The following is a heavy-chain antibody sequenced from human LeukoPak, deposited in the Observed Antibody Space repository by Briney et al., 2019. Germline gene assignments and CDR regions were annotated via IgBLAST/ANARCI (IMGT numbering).Heavy chain of an antibody. Sequence: SETLSLTCTVSGGSISSYYWSWIRQPPGKGLEWIGSIYYSGSTYYNPSLKSRVTISVDTSKNQFSLKLSSVTAADTAVYYCARDIIAVAGQVDYWGQGTLVTVSS. CDR1: GGSISSYY. CDR3: ARDIIAVAGQVDY. J-gene: IGHJ4*02. CDR2: IYYSGST. V-gene: IGHV4-59*12. D-gene: IGHD6-19*01.